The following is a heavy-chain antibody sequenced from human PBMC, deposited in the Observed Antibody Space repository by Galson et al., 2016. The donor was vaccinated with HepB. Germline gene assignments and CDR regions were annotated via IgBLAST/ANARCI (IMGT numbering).Heavy chain of an antibody. J-gene: IGHJ6*02. D-gene: IGHD3-22*01. CDR2: ISGDSGSK. V-gene: IGHV3-9*01. CDR3: AKKGYAYEGGWAGGMDL. Sequence: SLRLSCAASGFTFDTYAMHWVRQVPGKGLEWVSGISGDSGSKGYASSVKGRFTISRDNAKKSLYLQMNSLRPEDTALYFCAKKGYAYEGGWAGGMDLWGQGITVTVSS. CDR1: GFTFDTYA.